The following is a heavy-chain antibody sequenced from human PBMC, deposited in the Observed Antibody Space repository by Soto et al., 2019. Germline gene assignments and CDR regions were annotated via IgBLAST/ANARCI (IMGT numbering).Heavy chain of an antibody. J-gene: IGHJ4*02. CDR3: ARERSSSWYLGEFDY. CDR1: GGTFSSYA. V-gene: IGHV1-69*13. Sequence: SVKVSCKASGGTFSSYAISWVRQAPGQGLEWMGGIIPIFGTANYAQKFQGRVTITADESTSTAYMELSSLRSEDTAVYYCARERSSSWYLGEFDYWGQGTLVTVSS. CDR2: IIPIFGTA. D-gene: IGHD6-13*01.